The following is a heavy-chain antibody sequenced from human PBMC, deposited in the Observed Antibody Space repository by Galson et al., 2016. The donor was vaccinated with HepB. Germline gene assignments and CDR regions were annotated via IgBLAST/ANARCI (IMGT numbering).Heavy chain of an antibody. CDR3: AKDFGAGEEGIYWYFDL. Sequence: SLRLSCAASGFTFDDYAMHWVRQAPGKGLEWVSGISWNSGTIDYADSVKGRFTISRDNAKNSLYLQMNSLRAEDTALYYCAKDFGAGEEGIYWYFDLWGRGTLVTVSS. CDR1: GFTFDDYA. D-gene: IGHD3-16*01. CDR2: ISWNSGTI. J-gene: IGHJ2*01. V-gene: IGHV3-9*01.